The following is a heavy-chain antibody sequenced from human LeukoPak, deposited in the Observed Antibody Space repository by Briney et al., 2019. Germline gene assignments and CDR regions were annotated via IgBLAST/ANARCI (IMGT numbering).Heavy chain of an antibody. CDR1: GGSISSYY. Sequence: SETLSLTCTVSGGSISSYYWSWIRQPPGKGREWIGYIYYSGSTNYNPSLKSRVTISVDTSKNQFSLKLSSVTAADTAVYYCARDPSHYYGSGSDRGFDYWGQGTLVTVSS. CDR2: IYYSGST. V-gene: IGHV4-59*01. CDR3: ARDPSHYYGSGSDRGFDY. J-gene: IGHJ4*02. D-gene: IGHD3-10*01.